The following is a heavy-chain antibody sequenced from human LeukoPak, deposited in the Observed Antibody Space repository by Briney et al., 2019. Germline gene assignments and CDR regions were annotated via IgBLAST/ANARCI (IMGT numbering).Heavy chain of an antibody. J-gene: IGHJ3*02. Sequence: GGSLRLSCAASGFTVSTNYMNWVRQAPGKGLEWASVIYGGGSTYYADSVKGRFTISGDNSKNTLYLQMNSLRAEDTAMYYCARDRHRPDIWGQGTMVTVSS. CDR3: ARDRHRPDI. CDR2: IYGGGST. CDR1: GFTVSTNY. V-gene: IGHV3-53*01. D-gene: IGHD2-21*01.